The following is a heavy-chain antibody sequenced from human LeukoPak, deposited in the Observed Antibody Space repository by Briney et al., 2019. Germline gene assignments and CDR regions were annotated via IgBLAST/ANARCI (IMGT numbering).Heavy chain of an antibody. D-gene: IGHD5-12*01. CDR3: ARDRLGATRLDASDI. J-gene: IGHJ3*02. Sequence: SETLSLTCTVSGGSISSYYWSWIRQPAGKGLEWIGRIYTSGSTNYNPSLKSRVTMSVDTSKNQFSLKLSSVTAADTAVYYCARDRLGATRLDASDIWGQGTMVTVSS. CDR2: IYTSGST. CDR1: GGSISSYY. V-gene: IGHV4-4*07.